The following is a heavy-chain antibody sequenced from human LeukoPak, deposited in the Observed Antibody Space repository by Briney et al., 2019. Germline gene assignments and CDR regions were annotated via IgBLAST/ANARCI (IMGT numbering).Heavy chain of an antibody. CDR3: AKRVTSGPHSIHY. CDR1: GFAFSSYG. D-gene: IGHD3-10*01. CDR2: VSCDGSNE. V-gene: IGHV3-30*18. Sequence: GGSLRLSCAASGFAFSSYGMHWVRQAPGEGLEWVAEVSCDGSNEYYADSVKGRFTISRDSSKNTLYLQMDSLRAEDTAIYYCAKRVTSGPHSIHYWGQGTLVTVSS. J-gene: IGHJ4*02.